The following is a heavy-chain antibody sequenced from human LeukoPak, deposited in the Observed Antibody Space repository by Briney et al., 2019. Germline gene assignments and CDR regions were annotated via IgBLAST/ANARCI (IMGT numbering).Heavy chain of an antibody. V-gene: IGHV1-2*06. CDR2: IDPNSGDT. J-gene: IGHJ4*02. CDR3: TRDLTTSGPIGI. D-gene: IGHD3-9*01. CDR1: GYTFTDYA. Sequence: ASVKVSCKASGYTFTDYAIHWVRQAPGQGLEWMGRIDPNSGDTHYPQAFQGRVTVTRDMSITTAYMELTRLTSDDTAIYFCTRDLTTSGPIGIWGQGTLVTVST.